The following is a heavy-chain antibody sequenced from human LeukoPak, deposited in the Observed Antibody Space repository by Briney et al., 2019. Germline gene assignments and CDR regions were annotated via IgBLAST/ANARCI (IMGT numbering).Heavy chain of an antibody. Sequence: GGSLRLSCAASGFTFSSYAMSWVRQAPGKGLEWDSAISGSGGSTYYADSVKGRFTISRDNSKNTLYLQMNSLRAEDTAVYYCAKGPLPWLESLYFDYWGQGTLVTVSS. CDR1: GFTFSSYA. CDR3: AKGPLPWLESLYFDY. D-gene: IGHD6-19*01. J-gene: IGHJ4*02. CDR2: ISGSGGST. V-gene: IGHV3-23*01.